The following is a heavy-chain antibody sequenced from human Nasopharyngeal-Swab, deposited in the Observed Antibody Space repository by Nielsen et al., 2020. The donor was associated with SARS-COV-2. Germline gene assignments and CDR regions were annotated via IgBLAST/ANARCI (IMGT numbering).Heavy chain of an antibody. D-gene: IGHD2/OR15-2a*01. CDR2: IHYGGGT. J-gene: IGHJ5*02. CDR3: VRREYSNRLDP. CDR1: GGSMSSSGYH. Sequence: SETLSLTCTVAGGSMSSSGYHWGWIRQPPGKGLEWIGSIHYGGGTYYNPSLSRRVTLAVDASRNQFSLTVTSVTAADTALYYCVRREYSNRLDPWGQGTLVTDSS. V-gene: IGHV4-39*01.